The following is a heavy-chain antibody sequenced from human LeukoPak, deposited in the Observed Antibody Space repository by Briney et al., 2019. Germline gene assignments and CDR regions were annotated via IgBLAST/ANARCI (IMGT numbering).Heavy chain of an antibody. J-gene: IGHJ5*02. V-gene: IGHV1-18*01. CDR3: ARDPSNTSGWRTWFDP. D-gene: IGHD6-25*01. Sequence: GASVKVSCKTSGYTFTNHGISWVRQAPGQGLEWMGWTSAYNGDTNYAQKFQGRVTLTTDTSTSTAYMELRSLRSDDTAVYYCARDPSNTSGWRTWFDPWGQGTLVTVSS. CDR1: GYTFTNHG. CDR2: TSAYNGDT.